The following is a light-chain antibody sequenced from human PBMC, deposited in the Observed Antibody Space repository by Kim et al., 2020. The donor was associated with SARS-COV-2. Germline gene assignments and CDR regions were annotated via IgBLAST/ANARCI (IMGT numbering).Light chain of an antibody. J-gene: IGKJ1*01. CDR1: QSVSSW. CDR3: QQYNSYSRT. CDR2: KAS. Sequence: DIQMTQSPSTLSASVGDRVTITCRASQSVSSWLAWYQQKPGKVPKLLIYKASNLQSGVPSRFSGSGSGTEFTLTISSLQPDDFATYYCQQYNSYSRTFGQGTKVDIK. V-gene: IGKV1-5*03.